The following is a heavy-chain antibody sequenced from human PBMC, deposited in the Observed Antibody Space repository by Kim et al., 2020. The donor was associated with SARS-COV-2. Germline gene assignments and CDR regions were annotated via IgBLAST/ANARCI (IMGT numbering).Heavy chain of an antibody. J-gene: IGHJ4*02. Sequence: GGSLRLSCAASGFTFSSYAMTWVRQAPGKGLEWVSFISSTGSIIYYADSVEGRFTIYRDNAKNSVSLQMNSLRDEDTAMYYWASRWYYSDFWGQGTLVTVPS. CDR1: GFTFSSYA. D-gene: IGHD2-15*01. CDR2: ISSTGSII. V-gene: IGHV3-48*02. CDR3: ASRWYYSDF.